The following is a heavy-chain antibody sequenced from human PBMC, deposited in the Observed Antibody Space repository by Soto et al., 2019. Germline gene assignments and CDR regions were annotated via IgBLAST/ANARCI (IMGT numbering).Heavy chain of an antibody. D-gene: IGHD2-15*01. CDR3: ARVGGYCSGGSCYYGDYYYYYGMDV. CDR2: IYYSGST. V-gene: IGHV4-59*01. J-gene: IGHJ6*02. CDR1: GGSISSYY. Sequence: SETLSLTCTVSGGSISSYYWSWIRQPPGKGLEWIGYIYYSGSTNYNPSLKSRVTISVDTSKNQFSLKLSSVTAADTAVYYCARVGGYCSGGSCYYGDYYYYYGMDVWGQGTTVTVSS.